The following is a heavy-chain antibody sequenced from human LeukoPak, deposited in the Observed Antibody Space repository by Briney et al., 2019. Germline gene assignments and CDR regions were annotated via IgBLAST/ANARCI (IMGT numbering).Heavy chain of an antibody. J-gene: IGHJ6*02. V-gene: IGHV4-34*01. CDR3: ARTTRGYRSYYYGMDV. D-gene: IGHD5-18*01. Sequence: SETLSLTCAVYGGSFSVYYWSWIRQPPGKGLEWIGEINHSGSTNYNPSLKSRVTILVDTSKNQFSLKLSSVTAADTAVYYCARTTRGYRSYYYGMDVWGQGTTVTVSS. CDR2: INHSGST. CDR1: GGSFSVYY.